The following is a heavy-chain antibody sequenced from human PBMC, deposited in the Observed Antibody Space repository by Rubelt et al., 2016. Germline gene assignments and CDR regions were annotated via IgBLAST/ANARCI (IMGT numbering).Heavy chain of an antibody. J-gene: IGHJ4*02. V-gene: IGHV4-59*01. Sequence: QVQMQESGPGLVKPSETLSLTCTVSGGSISSYYWSWMRQPPGKGLEWIGDIHYSGSTNYSPSLKSRVTISGDTSKNRFSLKLTSVTAADTAVYYCVRANYFDYWGQGTLVTVSS. CDR1: GGSISSYY. CDR2: IHYSGST. CDR3: VRANYFDY.